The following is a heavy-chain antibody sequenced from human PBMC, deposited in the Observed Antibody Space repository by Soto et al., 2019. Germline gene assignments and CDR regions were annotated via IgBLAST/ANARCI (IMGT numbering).Heavy chain of an antibody. D-gene: IGHD5-18*01. CDR2: IYYSGST. V-gene: IGHV4-30-4*01. J-gene: IGHJ6*02. CDR3: ARDSSNTAMGSSSYYYGMDV. CDR1: GGSISGGGYY. Sequence: SETRSLTCTVSGGSISGGGYYGSGIRQPPGKVLEWIGYIYYSGSTYYNPSLKSRVTISVDTSKNQFSLKLSSVTAADTAVYYCARDSSNTAMGSSSYYYGMDVWGQGTTVTVSS.